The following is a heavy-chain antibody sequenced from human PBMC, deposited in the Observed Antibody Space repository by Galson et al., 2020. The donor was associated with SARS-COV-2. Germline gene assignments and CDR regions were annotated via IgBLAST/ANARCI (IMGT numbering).Heavy chain of an antibody. Sequence: GGSLRLSCVASGFTFGGYGMYWVRQAPGKGLEWVSYISWDSSTIHYADSVRGRFTISRDNAKNSLYLQMNSLRADDTALYYCAKGRGGSGWYPIDYWGQGTLVTVSS. CDR2: ISWDSSTI. D-gene: IGHD6-19*01. CDR1: GFTFGGYG. J-gene: IGHJ4*02. V-gene: IGHV3-9*01. CDR3: AKGRGGSGWYPIDY.